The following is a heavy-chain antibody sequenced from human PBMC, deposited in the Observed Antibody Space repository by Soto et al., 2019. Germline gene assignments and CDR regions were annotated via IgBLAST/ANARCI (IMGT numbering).Heavy chain of an antibody. D-gene: IGHD3-22*01. CDR3: ASRGSSGHF. J-gene: IGHJ4*02. CDR2: ISLSGNT. V-gene: IGHV4-4*02. Sequence: SETLSLTCAVSGGSITNTDWWTWVRQPPGMGLEWVGDISLSGNTNYNPSLEGRAAISLDKSRNQFSLILNSVTAADTAVYYCASRGSSGHFWGQGTLVTVSS. CDR1: GGSITNTDW.